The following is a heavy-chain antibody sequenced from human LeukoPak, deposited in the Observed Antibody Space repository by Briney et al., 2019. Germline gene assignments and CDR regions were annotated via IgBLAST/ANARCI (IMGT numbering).Heavy chain of an antibody. Sequence: GGSLRLSCAASGFTFSDYYMSWIRQAPGKGLEWVSYISSRTSDTNYIDSVKGRFTISRDNAKNSLYLQMNSLRAEDTAVYYCARGTYSGYDWGFDYWGQGTLVTVSS. CDR3: ARGTYSGYDWGFDY. CDR1: GFTFSDYY. D-gene: IGHD5-12*01. J-gene: IGHJ4*02. CDR2: ISSRTSDT. V-gene: IGHV3-11*06.